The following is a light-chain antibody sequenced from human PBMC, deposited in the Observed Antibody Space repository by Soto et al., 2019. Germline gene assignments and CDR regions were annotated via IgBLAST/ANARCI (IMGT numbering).Light chain of an antibody. CDR2: DVS. CDR3: CSYAGSYTSRV. CDR1: RSDVGGYNY. V-gene: IGLV2-11*01. J-gene: IGLJ1*01. Sequence: QSALTQPRSVSGSPGRSVTISCTGTRSDVGGYNYVSWYQQHTGKAPKLMIYDVSKRPSGVPDRFSGSKSGNTASLTISGLQAEDEADYYCCSYAGSYTSRVFGTGTKVTV.